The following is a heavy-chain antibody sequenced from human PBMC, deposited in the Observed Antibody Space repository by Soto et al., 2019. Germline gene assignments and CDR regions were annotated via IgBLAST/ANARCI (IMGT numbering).Heavy chain of an antibody. CDR2: INAGNGNT. V-gene: IGHV1-3*01. D-gene: IGHD2-15*01. CDR3: AREWSCSGGSCYAYNWFDP. J-gene: IGHJ5*02. Sequence: GASVKVSCKASGYTFTSYAMHWVRQAPGQRLEWMGWINAGNGNTKYSQKFQGRVTITRDTSASTAYMELSSLRSEDTAVYYCAREWSCSGGSCYAYNWFDPWGQGTLVTVSS. CDR1: GYTFTSYA.